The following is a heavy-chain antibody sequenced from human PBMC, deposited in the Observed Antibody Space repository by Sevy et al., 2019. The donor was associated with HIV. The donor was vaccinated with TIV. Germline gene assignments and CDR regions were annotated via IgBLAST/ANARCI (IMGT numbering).Heavy chain of an antibody. J-gene: IGHJ4*02. V-gene: IGHV3-48*03. CDR3: ARDVPPSATTVSHFDY. D-gene: IGHD4-17*01. CDR2: ITNSGSSV. Sequence: GGSLRLSCVASGFIFSSYEMNWVRQAPGKGLEWVSYITNSGSSVYYSDSVRGRFTISRDNAKKSRFLQMNSLRAEDTALYYCARDVPPSATTVSHFDYWGRGTLVTVSS. CDR1: GFIFSSYE.